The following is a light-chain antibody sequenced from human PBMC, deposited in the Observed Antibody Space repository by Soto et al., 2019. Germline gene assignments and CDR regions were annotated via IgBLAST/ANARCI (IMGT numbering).Light chain of an antibody. V-gene: IGKV1-6*01. Sequence: AIQMTQSPSYLSAYVGDRVTITCRASQAIRDDLGWYQQKPGKAPKLLIYGASSLHDGVPSRFSGSGSGTVFTLTISSLQPEDFATYYCLQDNNYPWTFGQGTKVEVK. J-gene: IGKJ1*01. CDR1: QAIRDD. CDR3: LQDNNYPWT. CDR2: GAS.